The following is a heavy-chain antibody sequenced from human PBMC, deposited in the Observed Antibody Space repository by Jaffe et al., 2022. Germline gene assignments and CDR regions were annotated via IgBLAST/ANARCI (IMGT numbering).Heavy chain of an antibody. CDR2: ISSSSSTI. CDR1: GFTFSSYS. J-gene: IGHJ4*02. V-gene: IGHV3-48*01. CDR3: ARDPITYYDFWSGYYNPNDYFDY. D-gene: IGHD3-3*01. Sequence: EVQLVESGGGLVQPGGSLRLSCAASGFTFSSYSMNWVRQAPGKGLEWVSYISSSSSTIYYADSVKGRFTISRDNAKNSLYLQMNSLRAEDTAVYYCARDPITYYDFWSGYYNPNDYFDYWGQGTLVTVSS.